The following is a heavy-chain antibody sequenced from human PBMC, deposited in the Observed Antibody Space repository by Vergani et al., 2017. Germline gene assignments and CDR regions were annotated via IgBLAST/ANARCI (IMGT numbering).Heavy chain of an antibody. CDR3: AKGNYYDSSGYYYVFWYFDL. V-gene: IGHV3-33*06. Sequence: QVQLVESGGGVVQPGRSLRLSCAASGFTFSSYGMHWVRQAPGKGLEWVAVIWYDGSNKYYADSVKGRFTISRDNSKNTLYLQMNSLRAEDTAVYYCAKGNYYDSSGYYYVFWYFDLWGRGTLVTVSS. CDR2: IWYDGSNK. J-gene: IGHJ2*01. CDR1: GFTFSSYG. D-gene: IGHD3-22*01.